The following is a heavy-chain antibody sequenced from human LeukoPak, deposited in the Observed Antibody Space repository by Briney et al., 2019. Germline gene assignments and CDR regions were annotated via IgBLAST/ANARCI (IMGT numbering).Heavy chain of an antibody. J-gene: IGHJ4*02. CDR1: GYTFTSYG. Sequence: ASVKVSCKASGYTFTSYGIIWVRQAPGQGLEWMGWISTYNGNTNYAQKIQGRVTMTTDTSTSTAYMELRSLRSDDTAVYYCARDLPYSSSWQSIDYWGQGTLVTVSS. D-gene: IGHD6-13*01. V-gene: IGHV1-18*01. CDR2: ISTYNGNT. CDR3: ARDLPYSSSWQSIDY.